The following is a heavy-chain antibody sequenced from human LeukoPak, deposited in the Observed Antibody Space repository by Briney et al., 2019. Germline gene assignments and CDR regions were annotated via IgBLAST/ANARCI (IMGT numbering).Heavy chain of an antibody. Sequence: GGSLRLSCAASGFTFSSYAMSWVRQAPGKGLEWVSAISGSGGSTYYADSVKGRFTISRDNSKNTLYLQMNSLRAEDTAVYYCAKDPWDSSGWSRVSRGDYWGQGTLVTVSS. J-gene: IGHJ4*02. V-gene: IGHV3-23*01. CDR2: ISGSGGST. CDR1: GFTFSSYA. D-gene: IGHD6-19*01. CDR3: AKDPWDSSGWSRVSRGDY.